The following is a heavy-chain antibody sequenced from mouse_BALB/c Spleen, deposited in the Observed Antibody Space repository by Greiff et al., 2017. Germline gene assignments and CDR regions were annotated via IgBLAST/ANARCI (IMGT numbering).Heavy chain of an antibody. D-gene: IGHD1-2*01. CDR1: GFNIKDTY. CDR2: IDPANGNT. J-gene: IGHJ4*01. Sequence: VQLQQSGAELVKPGASVKLSCTASGFNIKDTYMHWVKQRPEQGLEWIGRIDPANGNTKYDPKFQGKATITADTSSNTAYLQLSSLTSEDTAVYYCARGHYYSPYAMDDWGQGTSVTVSS. V-gene: IGHV14-3*02. CDR3: ARGHYYSPYAMDD.